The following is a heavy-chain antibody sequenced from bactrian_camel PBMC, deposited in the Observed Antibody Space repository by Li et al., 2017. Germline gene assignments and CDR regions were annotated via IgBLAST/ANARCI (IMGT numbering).Heavy chain of an antibody. V-gene: IGHV3S1*01. D-gene: IGHD6*01. Sequence: HVQLVESGGDVVQPGGSLTLSCAASGFTLNDYRVWWIRQAPGKGFEWVSIITGGGTTYYADSVKGRFTISRDNAENTVYLQMNHLKPEDTAVYYCARFLGTWFGSWGQGTQVTVS. CDR3: ARFLGTWFGS. CDR1: GFTLNDYR. CDR2: IITGGGTT. J-gene: IGHJ6*01.